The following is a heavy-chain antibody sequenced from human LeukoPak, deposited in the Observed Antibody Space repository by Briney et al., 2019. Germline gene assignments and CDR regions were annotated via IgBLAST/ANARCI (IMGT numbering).Heavy chain of an antibody. J-gene: IGHJ1*01. D-gene: IGHD3-22*01. Sequence: PGGSLGLSCAASGFTFDDYGMSWVRQAPGKGLEWVSGINWNGGSTGYADSVKGRFTISRDNAKNSLYLQMNSLRAEDTALYYCARSDYDSSGYYRTHFQHWGQGTLVTVSS. V-gene: IGHV3-20*04. CDR3: ARSDYDSSGYYRTHFQH. CDR2: INWNGGST. CDR1: GFTFDDYG.